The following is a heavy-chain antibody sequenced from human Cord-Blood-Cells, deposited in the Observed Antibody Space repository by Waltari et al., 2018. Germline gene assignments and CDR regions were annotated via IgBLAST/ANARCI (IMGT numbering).Heavy chain of an antibody. D-gene: IGHD3-9*01. Sequence: QVQLVQSGAEVKKPGSSVKVSCKASGGTFSSYAIGWVRQAPGQGLEWMGGIIPIFGTANYAQKFQGRVTITADKSTSTAYMELSSLRSEDTAVYYCARGGSDILTGPDAFDIWGQGTMVTVSS. CDR3: ARGGSDILTGPDAFDI. CDR2: IIPIFGTA. J-gene: IGHJ3*02. CDR1: GGTFSSYA. V-gene: IGHV1-69*06.